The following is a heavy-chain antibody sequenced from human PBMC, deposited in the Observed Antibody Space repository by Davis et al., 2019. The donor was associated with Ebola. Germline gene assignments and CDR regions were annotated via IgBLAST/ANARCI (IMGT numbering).Heavy chain of an antibody. CDR2: ISYDGNNK. Sequence: GGSLRLSCAASGFTFSNYAMHWVRQAPGKGLEWVAFISYDGNNKYYADSVKGRFTISRDDSRNTLYLQMNSLRAEDTAVFYCARGSHTYTSSWYYFDYWGQGTLVTVSS. CDR3: ARGSHTYTSSWYYFDY. CDR1: GFTFSNYA. J-gene: IGHJ4*02. D-gene: IGHD2-2*01. V-gene: IGHV3-30-3*01.